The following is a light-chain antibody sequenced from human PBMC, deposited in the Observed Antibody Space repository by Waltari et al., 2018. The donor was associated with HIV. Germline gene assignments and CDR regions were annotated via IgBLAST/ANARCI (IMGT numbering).Light chain of an antibody. J-gene: IGLJ3*02. V-gene: IGLV2-14*03. Sequence: QSDLTQPASVSGSPGQSIVISCTGSSDDVGYYNYVSWYQQHPGKVPKLVIYDVTSRPSGVSNRFSGAKSGNTASLTIPGLRADDEADYYCSSYVGSSTSWLFGGGTKLTV. CDR1: SDDVGYYNY. CDR2: DVT. CDR3: SSYVGSSTSWL.